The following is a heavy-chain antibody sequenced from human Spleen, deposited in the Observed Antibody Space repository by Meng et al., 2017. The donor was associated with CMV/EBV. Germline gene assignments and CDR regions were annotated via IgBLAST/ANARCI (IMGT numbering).Heavy chain of an antibody. D-gene: IGHD7-27*01. V-gene: IGHV3-74*01. J-gene: IGHJ3*02. CDR2: INSDGSVT. Sequence: GESLKISCAASGFTFANYWMHWVRQAPGKGLVWVSRINSDGSVTHYADSVKGRFITSRDNAKNTLYLQMGSLKSEDTAVYYCARVLRVERVLGAFDIWGQGTMVTVSS. CDR3: ARVLRVERVLGAFDI. CDR1: GFTFANYW.